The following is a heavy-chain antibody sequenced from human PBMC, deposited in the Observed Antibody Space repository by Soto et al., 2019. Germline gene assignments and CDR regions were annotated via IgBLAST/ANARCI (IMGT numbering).Heavy chain of an antibody. CDR2: FDPEDGET. Sequence: GASVKVSCKVSGYTLTELSMHWVRQAPGKGLEWMGGFDPEDGETIYAQKFQDRVTMTEDTSTDTAYMELSSLRSEDTAVYYCATTSGFDGASGWWFDPWGQGTLVTVSS. CDR1: GYTLTELS. J-gene: IGHJ5*02. CDR3: ATTSGFDGASGWWFDP. V-gene: IGHV1-24*01. D-gene: IGHD2-8*01.